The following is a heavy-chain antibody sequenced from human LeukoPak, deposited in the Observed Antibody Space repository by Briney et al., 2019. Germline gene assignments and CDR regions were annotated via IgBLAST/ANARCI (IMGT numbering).Heavy chain of an antibody. D-gene: IGHD3-22*01. CDR3: ARSPSWYYDSSGYYLPYWYFDL. J-gene: IGHJ2*01. CDR2: IYTSGST. CDR1: GGSISSGSYY. Sequence: SQTLSLTCTVSGGSISSGSYYWSWIRQPAGKGLEWIGRIYTSGSTNYNPSLKSRVTISVDTSKNQFSLKLSSVTAADTAVYYCARSPSWYYDSSGYYLPYWYFDLWGRGTLVTVSS. V-gene: IGHV4-61*02.